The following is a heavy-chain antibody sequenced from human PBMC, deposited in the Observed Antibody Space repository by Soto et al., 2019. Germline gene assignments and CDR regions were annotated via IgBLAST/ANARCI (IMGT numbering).Heavy chain of an antibody. CDR1: GGSISSYY. V-gene: IGHV4-59*01. D-gene: IGHD2-2*01. J-gene: IGHJ5*02. Sequence: SETLSLTCTVSGGSISSYYWSWIRQPPGKGLEWIGYIYYSGSTNYNPSLKSRVTISVDTSKNQFSLKLSSVTAADTAVYYCARGSYCSSTSCPLEWFDPWGQGTLVTVS. CDR2: IYYSGST. CDR3: ARGSYCSSTSCPLEWFDP.